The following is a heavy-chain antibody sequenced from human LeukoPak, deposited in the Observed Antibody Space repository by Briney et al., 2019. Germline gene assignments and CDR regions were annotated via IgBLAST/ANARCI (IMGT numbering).Heavy chain of an antibody. V-gene: IGHV1-18*01. CDR2: ISAYNGNT. Sequence: ASVKVSCKASDYTFTSYDISWVRQAPGQGLEWMGWISAYNGNTNYAQKFQDRVTMTTDTSASTAYMELWSLRSDDTAVYYCARARVATIGAYYYYAMDVWGQGTTVTVSS. D-gene: IGHD5-12*01. J-gene: IGHJ6*02. CDR3: ARARVATIGAYYYYAMDV. CDR1: DYTFTSYD.